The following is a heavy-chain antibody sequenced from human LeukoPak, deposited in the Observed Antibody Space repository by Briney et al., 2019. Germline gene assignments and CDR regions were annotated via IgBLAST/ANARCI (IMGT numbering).Heavy chain of an antibody. Sequence: KSSETLSLTCTFSGASVSSYYCDWLRQTPGKGLEWIGYISDTGKTDSNPSLKSRVSISLGPANKQFSLRLRSVTAADSAVYYCATGYYEPFATWGPGILVTVSS. V-gene: IGHV4-59*02. CDR1: GASVSSYY. CDR3: ATGYYEPFAT. J-gene: IGHJ5*02. CDR2: ISDTGKT. D-gene: IGHD3-3*01.